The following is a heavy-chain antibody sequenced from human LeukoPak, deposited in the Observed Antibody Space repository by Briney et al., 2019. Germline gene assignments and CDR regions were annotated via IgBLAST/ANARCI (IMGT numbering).Heavy chain of an antibody. CDR3: ATSTVAKYDY. Sequence: GGSLRLSCAASGFTFINYAMTGVRQAPGRGLEWVSAISGSGDSTFNADSVKGRFTISRDNSKNTLYLQMNSLSAEDTARYYCATSTVAKYDYWGQGTLVAVSS. CDR2: ISGSGDST. J-gene: IGHJ4*02. V-gene: IGHV3-23*01. CDR1: GFTFINYA. D-gene: IGHD4-11*01.